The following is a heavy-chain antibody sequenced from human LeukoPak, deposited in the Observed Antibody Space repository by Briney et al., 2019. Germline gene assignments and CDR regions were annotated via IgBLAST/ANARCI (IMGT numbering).Heavy chain of an antibody. CDR1: GYSFTSYW. V-gene: IGHV5-51*01. J-gene: IGHJ4*02. CDR2: IYPGDSDT. D-gene: IGHD3-10*01. Sequence: GESLKISCKGSGYSFTSYWIGWVRQVPGKGLEWMGIIYPGDSDTRYSPSFQGQVTISADKSISTAYLQWSSLKASDTAMYYCARDGSGSYYNGDYFDYWGQGTLVTVSS. CDR3: ARDGSGSYYNGDYFDY.